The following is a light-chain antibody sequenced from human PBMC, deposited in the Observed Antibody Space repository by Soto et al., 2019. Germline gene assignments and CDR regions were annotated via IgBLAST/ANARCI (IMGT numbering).Light chain of an antibody. J-gene: IGLJ1*01. Sequence: QSALTQPASVSGSPGQSITISCTGTSSDVGGYNYVSWYQQHPDKAPKLMIYEVSNRPSGVSNRFSGSKSGNTASLTISGLQAEDEADYYCSSSTSNSAYVFGTGTKSPS. CDR2: EVS. CDR1: SSDVGGYNY. V-gene: IGLV2-14*01. CDR3: SSSTSNSAYV.